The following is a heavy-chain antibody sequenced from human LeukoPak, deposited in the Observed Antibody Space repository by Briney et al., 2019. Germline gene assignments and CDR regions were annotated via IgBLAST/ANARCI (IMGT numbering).Heavy chain of an antibody. D-gene: IGHD3-9*01. CDR2: ISGSGGST. V-gene: IGHV3-23*01. J-gene: IGHJ4*02. CDR3: ANLAYDILTGYQFDHDY. Sequence: GGSLRLSCAVSGFTFSDNYMSWVRQAPGKGLEWVSAISGSGGSTYYADSVKGRFTISRDNSKNTLYLQMNSLGAEDTAVYYCANLAYDILTGYQFDHDYWGQGTLVTVSS. CDR1: GFTFSDNY.